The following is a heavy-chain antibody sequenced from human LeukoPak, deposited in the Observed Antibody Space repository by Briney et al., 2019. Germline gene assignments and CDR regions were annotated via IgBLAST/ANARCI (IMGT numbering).Heavy chain of an antibody. CDR1: GYTFSSSW. Sequence: GESLQISCKGSGYTFSSSWIGWVRQMPGKGLEWMGIIYPGDSDTRYSPSFQGQVTISADKSINTAYLQCSSLKATDTSIYHCARQYRRPFVYWGQGTMVTVSS. CDR3: ARQYRRPFVY. J-gene: IGHJ4*02. D-gene: IGHD2-2*02. V-gene: IGHV5-51*01. CDR2: IYPGDSDT.